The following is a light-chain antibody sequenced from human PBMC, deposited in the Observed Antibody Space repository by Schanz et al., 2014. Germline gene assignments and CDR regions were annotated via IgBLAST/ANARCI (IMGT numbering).Light chain of an antibody. Sequence: QSVLTQPASVSGSPGQSITISCAGTSSDVRGYNFVSWYQQHPGKAPKLIIYDVRSRPSGVPDRFSGSKSGTSASLAITGLQAEDEADYYCQSYDNSLSAPYVFGTGTKLTVL. V-gene: IGLV2-14*01. J-gene: IGLJ1*01. CDR3: QSYDNSLSAPYV. CDR2: DVR. CDR1: SSDVRGYNF.